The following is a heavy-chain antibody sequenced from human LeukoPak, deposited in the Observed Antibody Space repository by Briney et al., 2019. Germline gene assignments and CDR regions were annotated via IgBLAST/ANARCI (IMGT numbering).Heavy chain of an antibody. CDR2: ISSSSSYI. CDR1: GFTFDDYG. D-gene: IGHD5-24*01. CDR3: ASQDRGGYNGPVDY. J-gene: IGHJ4*02. Sequence: GGSLRLSCAASGFTFDDYGMSWVRQAPGKGLEWVSSISSSSSYIYYADSVKGRFTISRHNAKNSLYLQMNSLRAEDTAVYYCASQDRGGYNGPVDYWGQGTLVTVSS. V-gene: IGHV3-21*01.